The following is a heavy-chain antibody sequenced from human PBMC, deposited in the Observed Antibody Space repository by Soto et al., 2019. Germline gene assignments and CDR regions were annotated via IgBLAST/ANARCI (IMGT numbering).Heavy chain of an antibody. CDR1: GGTFSSYT. Sequence: QVQLVQSGAEVKKPGSSVKVSCKASGGTFSSYTISWVRQAPGQGLEWMGRIIPILGIANYAQKFQGRVTITADKSTSTAYMELSSLRSEDTAVYYCARATHYGGNSDTELNWFDPWGQGTLVTVSS. D-gene: IGHD4-17*01. V-gene: IGHV1-69*02. CDR3: ARATHYGGNSDTELNWFDP. CDR2: IIPILGIA. J-gene: IGHJ5*02.